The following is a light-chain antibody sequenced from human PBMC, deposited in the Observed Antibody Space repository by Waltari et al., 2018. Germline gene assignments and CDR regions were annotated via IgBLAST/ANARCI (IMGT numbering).Light chain of an antibody. CDR2: DVY. J-gene: IGLJ3*02. CDR3: CAYAYTYWV. CDR1: SSDVGGYDY. V-gene: IGLV2-11*01. Sequence: QSALTQSRSVSGSPGQSVTISCTGTSSDVGGYDYVSWYQQHPGKAPKLVIYDVYKRPSGVPDRFSASKPGNTASLTISGLQADDEADYYCCAYAYTYWVFGGGTKVTVL.